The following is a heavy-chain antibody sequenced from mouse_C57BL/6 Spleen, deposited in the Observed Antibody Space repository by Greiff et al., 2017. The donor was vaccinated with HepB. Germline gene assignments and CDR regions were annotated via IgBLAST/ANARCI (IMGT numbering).Heavy chain of an antibody. CDR1: GYTFTDYY. V-gene: IGHV1-76*01. D-gene: IGHD2-3*01. CDR3: ARDGYYREYFDY. J-gene: IGHJ2*01. Sequence: QVQLQQSGAELVRPGASVKLSCKASGYTFTDYYINWVKQRPGQGLEWIARIYPGSGNTYYNEKFKGKATLTAEKSSSTAYMQLSSLTSEDSAVYFCARDGYYREYFDYWGQGTTLTVSS. CDR2: IYPGSGNT.